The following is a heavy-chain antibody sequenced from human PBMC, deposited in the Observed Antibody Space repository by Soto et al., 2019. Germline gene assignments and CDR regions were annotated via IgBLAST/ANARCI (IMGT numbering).Heavy chain of an antibody. CDR2: ISDSSSII. CDR3: ARDRQWLVRPRGWFDP. CDR1: GFNFNSYS. V-gene: IGHV3-21*05. J-gene: IGHJ5*02. Sequence: GGSLRLSCAASGFNFNSYSMKWVRQAPGKGLEWVSYISDSSSIIYYADSVKGRFTISRDNAKNSLYLQMNSLRAEDTAVYYCARDRQWLVRPRGWFDPWGQGTLVTVSS. D-gene: IGHD6-19*01.